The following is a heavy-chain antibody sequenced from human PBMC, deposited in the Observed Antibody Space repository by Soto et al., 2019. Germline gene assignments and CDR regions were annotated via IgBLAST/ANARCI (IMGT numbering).Heavy chain of an antibody. Sequence: EASVKVSCKASGGTFSSYAISWVRQAPGQGLEWMGMIIRSGGTTNYAQKLQGRVTITRDTSMSTAYMELSSLRSEDTAVYYCVRYFDEHADNWFDPWGQGTLVTVSS. J-gene: IGHJ5*02. V-gene: IGHV1-69*04. CDR2: IIRSGGTT. CDR3: VRYFDEHADNWFDP. D-gene: IGHD3-9*01. CDR1: GGTFSSYA.